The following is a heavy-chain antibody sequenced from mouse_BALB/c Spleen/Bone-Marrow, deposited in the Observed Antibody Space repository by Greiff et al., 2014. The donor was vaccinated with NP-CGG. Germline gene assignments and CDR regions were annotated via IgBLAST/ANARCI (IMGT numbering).Heavy chain of an antibody. Sequence: EVQLQQSGPELVKPGASVKMSCKASGYTFTDYYMKWVKQSHGKSLKWIGDINPNNGDTFYNQKFKGKATLTVDKSSSTAYMQLNSLTSEDSAVYYCARGGNYDAMDYWGQGTSVTVSS. V-gene: IGHV1-26*01. CDR2: INPNNGDT. J-gene: IGHJ4*01. CDR3: ARGGNYDAMDY. CDR1: GYTFTDYY. D-gene: IGHD2-1*01.